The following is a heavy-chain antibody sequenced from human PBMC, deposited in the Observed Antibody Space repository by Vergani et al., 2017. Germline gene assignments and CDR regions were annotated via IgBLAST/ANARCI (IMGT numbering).Heavy chain of an antibody. Sequence: QVQLMESGGGVVQPGRSLRLSCAASGFRFSSYGMNWVRQAPGKGLEWVAVIWYDGSNKDYADSVKGRFTISRDNSQNTVNLQMNSLRVDDTAVYYCAKELGGCNSISCSYYMDVWGKGTTVTV. J-gene: IGHJ6*03. CDR2: IWYDGSNK. D-gene: IGHD2/OR15-2a*01. CDR1: GFRFSSYG. V-gene: IGHV3-33*06. CDR3: AKELGGCNSISCSYYMDV.